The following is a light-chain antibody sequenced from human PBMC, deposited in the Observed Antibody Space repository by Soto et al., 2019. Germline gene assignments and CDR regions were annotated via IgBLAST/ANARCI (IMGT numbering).Light chain of an antibody. Sequence: QSVLTQPPSASGTPWQRVTISCSTSSSNLGDNAVNWYQHVPGTAPKLLIYSYDQRPSGVPDRFSGSKSGTSASLAISGLQSEDEADYYCAAWDDSLDGYVFGTGTKVTVL. CDR1: SSNLGDNA. J-gene: IGLJ1*01. V-gene: IGLV1-44*01. CDR2: SYD. CDR3: AAWDDSLDGYV.